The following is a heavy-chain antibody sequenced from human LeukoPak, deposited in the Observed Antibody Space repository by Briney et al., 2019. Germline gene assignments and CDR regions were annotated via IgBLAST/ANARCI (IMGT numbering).Heavy chain of an antibody. J-gene: IGHJ4*02. CDR2: IWYDGSNK. Sequence: GGSLRLSCAASGFTFSSYGRHRVRDAPGKGLEWVAVIWYDGSNKYYADTLKGRFTISRDNSKNTLYLQMNSLMSEETAVYYCARESDNGRTYYDFTSGPPDYWGQGTLVTVSS. D-gene: IGHD3-3*01. CDR1: GFTFSSYG. V-gene: IGHV3-33*01. CDR3: ARESDNGRTYYDFTSGPPDY.